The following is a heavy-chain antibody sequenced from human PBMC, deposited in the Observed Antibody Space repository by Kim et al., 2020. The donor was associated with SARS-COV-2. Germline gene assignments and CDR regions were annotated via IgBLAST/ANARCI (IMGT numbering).Heavy chain of an antibody. CDR1: GFTFSNYD. J-gene: IGHJ4*02. V-gene: IGHV3-13*01. CDR2: IGTLGAT. D-gene: IGHD3-22*01. Sequence: GGSLRLSCAASGFTFSNYDMHWVRQATGKGLEWVSSIGTLGATYNPDSVKGRFTISRDNAKNSFYLQMNSLRAGDTAVYYYVRGHMFDNSGYPDYWGQGT. CDR3: VRGHMFDNSGYPDY.